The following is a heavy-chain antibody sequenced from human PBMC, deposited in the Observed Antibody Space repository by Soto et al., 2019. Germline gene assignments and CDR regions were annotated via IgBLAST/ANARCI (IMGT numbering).Heavy chain of an antibody. CDR2: INAGNGNT. CDR1: GYTFTSYA. J-gene: IGHJ4*02. V-gene: IGHV1-3*01. Sequence: ASVKVSCKASGYTFTSYAMHWVRQAPGQRLEWMGWINAGNGNTKYSQKFQGRVTITRDTSASTAYMELSSLRSEDTAVYYCARGLHIVVVVAATDYFDDWGQGTLVPGAS. D-gene: IGHD2-15*01. CDR3: ARGLHIVVVVAATDYFDD.